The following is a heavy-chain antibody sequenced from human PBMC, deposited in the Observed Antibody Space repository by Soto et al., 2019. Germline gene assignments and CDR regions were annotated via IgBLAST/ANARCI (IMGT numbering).Heavy chain of an antibody. J-gene: IGHJ4*02. V-gene: IGHV1-69*06. Sequence: QVQLVQSGAEVKKPGSSVKVSCKASGGTFSSYAISWVRQAPGQGLEWMGGIIPIFGTANYAQKFQGRVTITADKSASAAYMGLSSLRFEDTAVYYCARAPTLARGGCDYWGQGTLVTVSS. CDR2: IIPIFGTA. CDR1: GGTFSSYA. D-gene: IGHD3-16*01. CDR3: ARAPTLARGGCDY.